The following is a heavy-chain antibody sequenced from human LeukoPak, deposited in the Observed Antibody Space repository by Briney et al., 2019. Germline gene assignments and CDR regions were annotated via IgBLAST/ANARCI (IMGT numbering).Heavy chain of an antibody. CDR1: GGSISSSSYY. V-gene: IGHV3-11*04. Sequence: PSETLSLTCTVSGGSISSSSYYWGWIRQAPGKGLEWVSYISSSGSTIYYADSVKGRFTISRDNAKNSLYLQMNSLRAEDTAVYYCARTQKLRDGYQFNFDYWGQGTLVTVSS. CDR2: ISSSGSTI. CDR3: ARTQKLRDGYQFNFDY. J-gene: IGHJ4*02. D-gene: IGHD5-24*01.